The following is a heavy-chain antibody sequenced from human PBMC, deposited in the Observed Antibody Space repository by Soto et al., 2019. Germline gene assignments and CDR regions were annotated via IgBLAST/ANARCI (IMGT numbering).Heavy chain of an antibody. Sequence: EVKLVESGGGFVQPGGSLRRSCAASGFDFSNSWMHWLRQVPGEVLVWVSHINSDGSSTSYADSVKGRFNISRDNASTTVYLQLASLRVEDTTVYYCSRDNSYALAVWGQGTTVTVSS. CDR1: GFDFSNSW. CDR3: SRDNSYALAV. CDR2: INSDGSST. V-gene: IGHV3-74*03. J-gene: IGHJ6*02. D-gene: IGHD2-21*01.